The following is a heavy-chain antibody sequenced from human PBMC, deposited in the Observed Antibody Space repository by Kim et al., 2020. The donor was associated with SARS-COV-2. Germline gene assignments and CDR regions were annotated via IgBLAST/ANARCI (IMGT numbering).Heavy chain of an antibody. J-gene: IGHJ4*01. Sequence: GGSLRLSCAASGFTFSSYGMHWVRQAPGKGLEWVAVIRYDGSNKYSADAVKGRFTISRDNSKNKLFLQMNSLRAEDTAVSYCSSDCGFGELLPYFGYGG. CDR1: GFTFSSYG. D-gene: IGHD3-10*01. CDR3: SSDCGFGELLPYFGY. V-gene: IGHV3-33*01. CDR2: IRYDGSNK.